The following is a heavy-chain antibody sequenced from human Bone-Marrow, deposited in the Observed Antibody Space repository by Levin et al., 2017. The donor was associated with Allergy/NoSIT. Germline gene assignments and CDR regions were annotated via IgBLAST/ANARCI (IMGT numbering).Heavy chain of an antibody. Sequence: GESLKISCVVSGFTVRGNYINWVRQAPDKGLEWVSIMYGDGNTYYADSVKGRFTISRDNSRNTLSLQMNRLRAEDTAVYYCATSRVVNIAEFWGQGTLVTVSS. CDR2: MYGDGNT. V-gene: IGHV3-53*01. CDR1: GFTVRGNY. D-gene: IGHD2-15*01. J-gene: IGHJ4*02. CDR3: ATSRVVNIAEF.